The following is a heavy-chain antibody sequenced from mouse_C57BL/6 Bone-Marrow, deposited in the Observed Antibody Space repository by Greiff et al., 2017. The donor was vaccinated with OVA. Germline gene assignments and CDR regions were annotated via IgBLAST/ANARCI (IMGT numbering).Heavy chain of an antibody. J-gene: IGHJ2*01. CDR1: GFNIKDDY. D-gene: IGHD1-1*01. Sequence: EVQLKESGAELVRPGASVKLSCTASGFNIKDDYMHWVKQRPEQGLEWIGWIDPENGDTEYASKFQGKATITADTSSNTAYLQLSSLTSEDTAVYYCTTTTTVVSDYWGQGTTLTVSS. CDR2: IDPENGDT. CDR3: TTTTTVVSDY. V-gene: IGHV14-4*01.